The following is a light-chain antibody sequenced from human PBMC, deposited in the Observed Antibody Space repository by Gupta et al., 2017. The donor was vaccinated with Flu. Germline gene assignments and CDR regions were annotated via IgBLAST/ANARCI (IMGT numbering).Light chain of an antibody. V-gene: IGKV2-28*01. CDR2: WGS. CDR3: RQARQTLYT. Sequence: DRVMTVSALSLHVTPGEPASISCRSSQSLLHSNGYNFLDWYVQKPGQSPQLLIYWGSHRASGIPDRFSGSGSGTDFTLKISRVEAEDVGVYYCRQARQTLYTFGQGTKVEIK. CDR1: QSLLHSNGYNF. J-gene: IGKJ2*01.